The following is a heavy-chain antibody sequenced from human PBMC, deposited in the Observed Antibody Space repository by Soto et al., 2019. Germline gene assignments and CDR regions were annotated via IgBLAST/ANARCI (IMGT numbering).Heavy chain of an antibody. Sequence: QVQLVESGGGAVQPGRSLRLSCAASGFTFSSYAMHWVRQAPGKGLEWVAVISYDGSNKYYADSVKGRFTISRDNYKNTLYLQMNSLRAEDTAVYYCARVSGEYSRRVYYFDYWGQGTLVTVSS. J-gene: IGHJ4*02. D-gene: IGHD6-6*01. CDR1: GFTFSSYA. CDR2: ISYDGSNK. CDR3: ARVSGEYSRRVYYFDY. V-gene: IGHV3-30-3*01.